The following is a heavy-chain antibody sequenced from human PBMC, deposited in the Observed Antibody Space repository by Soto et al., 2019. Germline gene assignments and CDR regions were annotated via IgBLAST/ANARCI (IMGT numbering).Heavy chain of an antibody. CDR3: AKDMEYGRGMDV. V-gene: IGHV3-9*01. CDR2: ISWNSGSI. J-gene: IGHJ6*02. Sequence: EVQLVESGGGLVQPGRSLRLSCAASGFTFDDYAMHWVRQAPGKGLEWVSGISWNSGSIGYADSVKGRFTISRDNAKNSLYLQTNSLRAEDTALYYCAKDMEYGRGMDVWGQGTTVTVSS. CDR1: GFTFDDYA. D-gene: IGHD3-3*01.